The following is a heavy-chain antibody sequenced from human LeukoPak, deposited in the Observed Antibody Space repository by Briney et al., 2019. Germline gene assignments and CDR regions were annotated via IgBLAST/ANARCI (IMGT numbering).Heavy chain of an antibody. CDR1: GYTFTSYY. V-gene: IGHV1-46*01. J-gene: IGHJ4*02. Sequence: ASVKVSCKASGYTFTSYYMHWVRQAPGQGLEWMGIINPSGGSTSYAQKFQGRVTMTRDTSTSTVYMELSSLRSEDTAVYYCARQGYCSSTSCGPFDYWGQGTLVTVSS. D-gene: IGHD2-2*01. CDR2: INPSGGST. CDR3: ARQGYCSSTSCGPFDY.